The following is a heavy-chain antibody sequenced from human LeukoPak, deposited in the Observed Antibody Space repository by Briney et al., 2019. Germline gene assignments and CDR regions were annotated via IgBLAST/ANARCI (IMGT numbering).Heavy chain of an antibody. CDR3: ARRDYYDSDHLFDP. J-gene: IGHJ5*02. CDR1: GYTFTSYG. V-gene: IGHV1-18*01. D-gene: IGHD3-3*01. Sequence: GASVKVSCKASGYTFTSYGISWVRQAPGQGLEWMGWISAYNGNTNYAQKLQGRVTMTTDTSTSPAYMELRSLRSDDTAVYYCARRDYYDSDHLFDPWGQGTLVTVSS. CDR2: ISAYNGNT.